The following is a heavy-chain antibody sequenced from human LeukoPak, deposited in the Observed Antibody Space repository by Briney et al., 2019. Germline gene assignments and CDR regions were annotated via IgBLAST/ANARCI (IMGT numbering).Heavy chain of an antibody. V-gene: IGHV4-61*01. CDR2: IWYSGST. CDR3: ARVAPAGLKIVP. J-gene: IGHJ5*02. CDR1: GGSVSSGSYY. Sequence: PSETLSLTCTVSGGSVSSGSYYWSWIRQPPGKGLEWIGYIWYSGSTNYNPSLKGRVTISADTSKNQFSLNLRSVTAAETAFYSCARVAPAGLKIVPWGQGTLVTVSS. D-gene: IGHD6-13*01.